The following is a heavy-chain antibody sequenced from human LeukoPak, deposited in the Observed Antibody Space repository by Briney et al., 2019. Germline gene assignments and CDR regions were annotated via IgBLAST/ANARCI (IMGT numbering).Heavy chain of an antibody. D-gene: IGHD2-8*01. CDR3: ATEMGDY. Sequence: GGALRLSCADSGFSFSTYAMNWLRQAPGKGLEGVSIISGSGGSRYYADSVKGRFTISRDNGKNALYPQMNSLRAEDTAVYYCATEMGDYWGQGTLVSVSS. CDR1: GFSFSTYA. CDR2: ISGSGGSR. V-gene: IGHV3-23*01. J-gene: IGHJ4*02.